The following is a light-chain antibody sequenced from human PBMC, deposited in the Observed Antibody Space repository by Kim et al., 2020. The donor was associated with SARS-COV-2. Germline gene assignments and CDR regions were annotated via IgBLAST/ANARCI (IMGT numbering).Light chain of an antibody. CDR2: GAS. J-gene: IGKJ4*01. CDR1: QSVSSN. CDR3: QQYSNWPPLT. Sequence: SPGERATLSCRASQSVSSNLAWYQQRPGQAPRLLIYGASTRATGIAARFSGSGSGTEFTLTISSLQSEDFAVYYCQQYSNWPPLTFGGGTKVEIK. V-gene: IGKV3-15*01.